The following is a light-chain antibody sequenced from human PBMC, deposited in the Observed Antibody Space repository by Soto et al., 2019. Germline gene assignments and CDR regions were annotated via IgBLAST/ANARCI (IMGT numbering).Light chain of an antibody. V-gene: IGKV1-33*01. CDR2: DAS. CDR1: QDISNH. CDR3: QQYDNLPTFT. Sequence: DIQMTQSPSSLSASVGDRITITCQASQDISNHLNWYQQKPGKAPKLLIYDASNLETGVPSSFTASGSGTDFTFTITSLRPEDIATYYCQQYDNLPTFTFGPGTKVDIK. J-gene: IGKJ3*01.